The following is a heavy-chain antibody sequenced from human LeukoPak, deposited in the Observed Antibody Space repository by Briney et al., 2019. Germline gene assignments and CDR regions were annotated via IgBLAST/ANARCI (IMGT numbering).Heavy chain of an antibody. J-gene: IGHJ4*02. D-gene: IGHD3-22*01. CDR2: IKSQTDGGTT. CDR1: GFTFSNPW. CDR3: TTEDPPLEYYDSSGYPN. V-gene: IGHV3-15*01. Sequence: MTGGSLTLSCAASGFTFSNPWMSSVRQAPGKGLEWVGRIKSQTDGGTTDYAAPVKGRFTISRDDSKNTLYLQMTSLKTEDTAVYYCTTEDPPLEYYDSSGYPNWGQGTLVTVSS.